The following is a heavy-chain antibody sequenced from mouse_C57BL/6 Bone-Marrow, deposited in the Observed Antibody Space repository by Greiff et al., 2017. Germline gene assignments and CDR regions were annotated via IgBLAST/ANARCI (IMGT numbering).Heavy chain of an antibody. D-gene: IGHD4-1*01. CDR3: ARELNWDGAMDY. J-gene: IGHJ4*01. CDR2: SRNKANDYTT. V-gene: IGHV7-1*01. Sequence: EVKLMESGGGLVQSGRSLRLSCATSGFTFSDFYMEWVRQAPGKGLEWIAASRNKANDYTTEYSASVKGRFIVSRDTSQSILYLPMNALRAEDTAIYYCARELNWDGAMDYWGQGTSVTVSS. CDR1: GFTFSDFY.